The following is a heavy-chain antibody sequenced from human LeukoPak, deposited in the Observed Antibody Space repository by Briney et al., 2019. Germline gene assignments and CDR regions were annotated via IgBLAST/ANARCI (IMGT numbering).Heavy chain of an antibody. CDR2: ISDSGGST. D-gene: IGHD4-17*01. CDR1: GFAFSSYA. Sequence: GGSLRLSCAASGFAFSSYAMSWVRQAPGKGLEWVSTISDSGGSTYYADSVKGRFTISRDNSKNTLYVQMNSLRAEDTAVCYCAKDQNDYGDYVTDYWGQGTLVTVSS. V-gene: IGHV3-23*01. CDR3: AKDQNDYGDYVTDY. J-gene: IGHJ4*02.